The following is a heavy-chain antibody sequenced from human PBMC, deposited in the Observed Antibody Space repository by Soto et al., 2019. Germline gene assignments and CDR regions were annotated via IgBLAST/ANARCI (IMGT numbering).Heavy chain of an antibody. CDR1: GGSISSSSYY. V-gene: IGHV4-39*01. CDR3: ARHHWRDEQQLAENWFDP. D-gene: IGHD6-13*01. Sequence: PSETLSLTCTVSGGSISSSSYYWGWIRQPPGKGLEWIGSIYYSGSTYYNPSLKSRVTISVDTSKNQFSLKLSSVTAADTAVYYCARHHWRDEQQLAENWFDPWGQGTLVTVSS. CDR2: IYYSGST. J-gene: IGHJ5*02.